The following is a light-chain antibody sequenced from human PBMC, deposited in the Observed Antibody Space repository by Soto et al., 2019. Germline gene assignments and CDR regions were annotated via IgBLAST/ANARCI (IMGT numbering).Light chain of an antibody. Sequence: DIQMTQSPSSLSASVGDRVTITCQASQDISNYLNWYQQKPGKAPKLLIYDASNLETGVPSRFSGSGSGTDFTFTINSLQPEDIATYYCQQYDNLPLALTFGGGTKVEIK. V-gene: IGKV1-33*01. J-gene: IGKJ4*01. CDR3: QQYDNLPLALT. CDR2: DAS. CDR1: QDISNY.